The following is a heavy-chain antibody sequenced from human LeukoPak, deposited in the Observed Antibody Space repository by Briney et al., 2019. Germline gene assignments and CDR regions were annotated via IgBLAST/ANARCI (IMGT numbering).Heavy chain of an antibody. J-gene: IGHJ4*02. CDR3: ARDYGGNDGFDY. Sequence: ASVKVSCKASGYIFTGYYMHWVRQAPGQGLEWMGWINPNSGGTNYAQKFQGRVTMTRDTSTSTVYMELSSLRSEDTAVYYCARDYGGNDGFDYWGQGTLVTVSS. CDR1: GYIFTGYY. CDR2: INPNSGGT. V-gene: IGHV1-2*02. D-gene: IGHD4-23*01.